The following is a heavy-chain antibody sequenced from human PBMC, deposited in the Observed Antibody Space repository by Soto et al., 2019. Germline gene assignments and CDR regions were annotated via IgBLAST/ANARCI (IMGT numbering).Heavy chain of an antibody. Sequence: SETLSLTCTVSGDSVSSGSYYWSWIRQPPGKGLEWIGYIYYSGSTNYNPSLESRVTISVDTSKNQFSLKLSSVTAADTAVYYCARASPPAPVYSSSYYYYYGMDVWGQGTTVTVSS. CDR2: IYYSGST. J-gene: IGHJ6*02. CDR3: ARASPPAPVYSSSYYYYYGMDV. CDR1: GDSVSSGSYY. V-gene: IGHV4-61*01. D-gene: IGHD6-6*01.